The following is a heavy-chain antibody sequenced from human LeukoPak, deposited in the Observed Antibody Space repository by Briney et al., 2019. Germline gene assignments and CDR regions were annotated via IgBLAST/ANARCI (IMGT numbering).Heavy chain of an antibody. CDR2: ISSSGDTI. Sequence: GGSLRLSCAASGFTFRSSEMNWVRQAPGKELEWVSYISSSGDTIYYADSVKGRFTISRDNTKNSLYLQMNNLRAGDTAVYYCARESLGSFDYWGQGTLLTVSS. V-gene: IGHV3-48*03. CDR1: GFTFRSSE. CDR3: ARESLGSFDY. J-gene: IGHJ4*02. D-gene: IGHD1-26*01.